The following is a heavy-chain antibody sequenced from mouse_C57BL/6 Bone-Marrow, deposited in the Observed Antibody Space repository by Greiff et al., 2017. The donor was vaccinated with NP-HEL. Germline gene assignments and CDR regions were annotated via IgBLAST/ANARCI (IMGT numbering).Heavy chain of an antibody. D-gene: IGHD1-1*01. J-gene: IGHJ4*01. Sequence: EVQLQQSGTVLARPGASVKMSCKTSGYTFTSYWMHWVKQRPGQGLEWIGAIYPGNSDTSYNQKFKGKAKLTAVTSASTAYMELSSLTNEDSAVYYCTRSPYYYYGGYYAMDYWGQGTSVTVSS. CDR1: GYTFTSYW. V-gene: IGHV1-5*01. CDR3: TRSPYYYYGGYYAMDY. CDR2: IYPGNSDT.